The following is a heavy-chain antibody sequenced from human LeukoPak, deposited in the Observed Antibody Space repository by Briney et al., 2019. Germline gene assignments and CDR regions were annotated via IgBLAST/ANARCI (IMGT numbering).Heavy chain of an antibody. CDR1: GGSISSSSYY. V-gene: IGHV4-39*01. Sequence: SETLSLTCTASGGSISSSSYYWGWIRQPPGKRLEWIGSIYYSGSTYYNPSLKSRVTISVDTSKNQFSLKLSSVTAADTAVYYCARSYCSSTSCYEAGFDPWGQGTLVTVSS. D-gene: IGHD2-2*01. CDR2: IYYSGST. CDR3: ARSYCSSTSCYEAGFDP. J-gene: IGHJ5*02.